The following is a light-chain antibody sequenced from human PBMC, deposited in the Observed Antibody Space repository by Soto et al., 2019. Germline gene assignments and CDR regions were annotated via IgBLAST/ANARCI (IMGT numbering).Light chain of an antibody. CDR2: GAS. J-gene: IGKJ1*01. CDR1: QGLSNSE. Sequence: EMVLTRCPVTLALSPWERTKRSFSASQGLSNSELAWYQQKPGQATRLLIYGASSRATGIPDRFSGSGSGTDFTLTISRLETAASAVYHCQQHGPTCGKGTTGAIK. V-gene: IGKV3-20*01. CDR3: QQHGPT.